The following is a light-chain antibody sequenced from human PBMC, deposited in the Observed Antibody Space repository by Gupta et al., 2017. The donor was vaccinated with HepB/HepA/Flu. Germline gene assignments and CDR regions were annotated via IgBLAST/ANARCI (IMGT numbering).Light chain of an antibody. CDR1: QNIRNY. J-gene: IGKJ1*01. CDR2: AAS. V-gene: IGKV1-39*01. CDR3: QQSYITPWT. Sequence: IQMTQSPSSLSASVGDRVTITCRASQNIRNYLNWYQQKPGKAPKLLIYAASSLQSGVPSSLSGSGSETDFTLTISNLQPEDFATYYCQQSYITPWTFGQGTKVEIK.